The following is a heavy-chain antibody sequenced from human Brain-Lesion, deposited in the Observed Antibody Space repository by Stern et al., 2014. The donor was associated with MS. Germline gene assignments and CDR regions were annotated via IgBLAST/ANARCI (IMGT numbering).Heavy chain of an antibody. J-gene: IGHJ4*02. CDR3: AKDRQWLTYFFDY. CDR1: GLTFSSFG. Sequence: QVHLVESGGGVVQPGRPLRLSCAASGLTFSSFGMHWVRQAPGKGLECVAGISYDGSNKYYADSVKGRFTISRDNSKNTLYMQMNSLRAEDTAVYYCAKDRQWLTYFFDYWGQGSLVTVSS. D-gene: IGHD3-22*01. V-gene: IGHV3-30*18. CDR2: ISYDGSNK.